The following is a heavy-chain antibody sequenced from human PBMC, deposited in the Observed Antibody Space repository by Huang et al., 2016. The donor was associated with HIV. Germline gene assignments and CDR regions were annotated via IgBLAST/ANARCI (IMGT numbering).Heavy chain of an antibody. CDR1: TFTFGAYW. D-gene: IGHD1-7*01. CDR2: IKKDESEK. Sequence: VESGGRLVQPGGSLRLSCVGSTFTFGAYWMSWGRQSPGKGLEWVANIKKDESEKYYVESVKCRFNISRDNAKKVLFLEMNNVRVEDTATYYCATKTAAMDIWGQGTTVTVS. CDR3: ATKTAAMDI. V-gene: IGHV3-7*01. J-gene: IGHJ6*02.